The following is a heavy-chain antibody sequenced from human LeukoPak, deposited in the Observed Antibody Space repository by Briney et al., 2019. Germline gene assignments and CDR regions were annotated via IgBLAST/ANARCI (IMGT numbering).Heavy chain of an antibody. CDR2: IYSGGST. CDR3: ARAPSVTPYFDH. CDR1: GFTVSSNY. V-gene: IGHV3-66*02. Sequence: PGGSLRLSCAASGFTVSSNYMSWVRQAPGKGLEWVSVIYSGGSTYYADSVKGRFTISRDNSKNTLYLQMNSLRAEDTAVYYCARAPSVTPYFDHWGQGTLVTVSS. D-gene: IGHD4-23*01. J-gene: IGHJ4*02.